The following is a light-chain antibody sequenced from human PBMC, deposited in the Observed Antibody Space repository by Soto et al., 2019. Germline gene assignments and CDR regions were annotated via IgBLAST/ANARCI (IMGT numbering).Light chain of an antibody. Sequence: EIVMTQSPATLSVSPGDTATLSCRASQSVSNNLAWYQQKPGQAPRLLIYGAFIRATGVPARISGSGSGAEFTLTISSLQSEDLAVYYCQQYNNWPYTFGQGTKLAI. J-gene: IGKJ2*01. V-gene: IGKV3-15*01. CDR2: GAF. CDR1: QSVSNN. CDR3: QQYNNWPYT.